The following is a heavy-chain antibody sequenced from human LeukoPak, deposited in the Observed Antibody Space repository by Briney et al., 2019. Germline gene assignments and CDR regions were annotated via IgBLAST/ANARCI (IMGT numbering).Heavy chain of an antibody. D-gene: IGHD2-21*02. V-gene: IGHV5-51*01. J-gene: IGHJ3*02. CDR3: ASQTTVAYCGGDCYSGAFDI. CDR2: IYPGGSDT. Sequence: GESLKISCKGSGYSFTSYWIGWVRQMPGKGLEWMGIIYPGGSDTRYSPSFQGQVTTSADKSISTAYLQWSSLKASDTAMYYCASQTTVAYCGGDCYSGAFDIWGQGTMVTVSS. CDR1: GYSFTSYW.